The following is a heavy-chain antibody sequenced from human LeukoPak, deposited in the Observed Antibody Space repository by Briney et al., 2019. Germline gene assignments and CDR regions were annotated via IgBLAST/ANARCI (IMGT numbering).Heavy chain of an antibody. J-gene: IGHJ4*02. Sequence: SETLSLTCTVSGYSISSNYYWGWIRQPPGKGLEWIGSIYHSGSTYYNPSLKSRVTISVDTSKNQFSLKVRSVTAADTAVYYCARDLGYVWGSYRNHFDYWGQGTLVTVSS. V-gene: IGHV4-38-2*02. CDR2: IYHSGST. CDR3: ARDLGYVWGSYRNHFDY. D-gene: IGHD3-16*02. CDR1: GYSISSNYY.